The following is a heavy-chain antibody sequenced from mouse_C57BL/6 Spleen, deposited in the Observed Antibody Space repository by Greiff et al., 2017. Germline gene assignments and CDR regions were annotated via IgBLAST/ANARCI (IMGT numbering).Heavy chain of an antibody. Sequence: VQLQQSGPELVKPGASVKMSCKASGYTFTDYNMHWVKQSPGKSLEWIGYINPNNGGTSYNQKFKGKATLTVNKSSSTAYMELRSLTSEDSAVYYCARWSNESGYYAMDYWGQGTSVTVSS. J-gene: IGHJ4*01. CDR3: ARWSNESGYYAMDY. D-gene: IGHD1-3*01. V-gene: IGHV1-22*01. CDR1: GYTFTDYN. CDR2: INPNNGGT.